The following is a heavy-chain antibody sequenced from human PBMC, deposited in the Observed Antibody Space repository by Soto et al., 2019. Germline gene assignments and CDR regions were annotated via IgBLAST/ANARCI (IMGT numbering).Heavy chain of an antibody. CDR2: INPNSGGT. CDR1: GYTFTGYY. D-gene: IGHD3-3*01. Sequence: ASVKVSCKASGYTFTGYYMHWVRQAPGQGLEWMGWINPNSGGTNYAQKFQGWVTMTRDTSISTAYMELSRLRSDDTAVHYCARFTYYDFWSGYGFVDYWGQGTLVTVSS. CDR3: ARFTYYDFWSGYGFVDY. J-gene: IGHJ4*02. V-gene: IGHV1-2*04.